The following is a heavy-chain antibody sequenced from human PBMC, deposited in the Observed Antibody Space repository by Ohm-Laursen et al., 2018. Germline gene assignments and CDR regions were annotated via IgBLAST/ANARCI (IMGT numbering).Heavy chain of an antibody. CDR3: ARGWGWFDP. CDR2: ISADVRST. Sequence: SLSLSCAASGITFSNNAMSWVRQAPGKGLEWVSSISADVRSTYYADSVKGRFTISRDNSKTTLDLQMKSLRVEDTAMYYCARGWGWFDPWGQGTLVTVSS. V-gene: IGHV3-23*01. J-gene: IGHJ5*02. CDR1: GITFSNNA. D-gene: IGHD3-16*01.